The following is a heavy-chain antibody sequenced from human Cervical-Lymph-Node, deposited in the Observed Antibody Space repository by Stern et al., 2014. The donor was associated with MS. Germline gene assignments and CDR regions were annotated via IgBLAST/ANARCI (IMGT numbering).Heavy chain of an antibody. D-gene: IGHD2-15*01. CDR1: GFSLSNAAMG. CDR2: IFSTGET. J-gene: IGHJ4*02. Sequence: QVTLRESGPVLVKPTETLTLTCSVSGFSLSNAAMGVSWIRQPPGKALECLAHIFSTGETAYSTFWKSRLTLSKDTSRTPVVLTLTNMDPVDTATYYCARMREYCSGGICFAGYYDSWGQGTLVTVSS. CDR3: ARMREYCSGGICFAGYYDS. V-gene: IGHV2-26*01.